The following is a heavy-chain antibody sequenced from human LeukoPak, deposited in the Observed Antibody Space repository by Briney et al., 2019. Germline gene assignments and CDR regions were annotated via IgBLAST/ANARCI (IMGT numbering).Heavy chain of an antibody. D-gene: IGHD3-10*01. Sequence: PSETLSLTCTVSGGSISSSSYYWGWIRQPPGKGLEWIGSIYHSGSTYYNPSLKSRVTISVDTSKNQFSLKLSSVTAADTAVYYSARDYGSGKRYTDYYYYMDVWGKGTTVTISS. CDR3: ARDYGSGKRYTDYYYYMDV. V-gene: IGHV4-39*07. CDR2: IYHSGST. CDR1: GGSISSSSYY. J-gene: IGHJ6*03.